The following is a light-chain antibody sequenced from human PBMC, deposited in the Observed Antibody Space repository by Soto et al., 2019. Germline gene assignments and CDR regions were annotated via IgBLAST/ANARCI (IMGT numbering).Light chain of an antibody. CDR1: QSISSY. CDR3: QQSYRTPPWT. V-gene: IGKV1-39*01. Sequence: DIQMTQSPSSLSASVGDRVTITCRASQSISSYLNWYQQKPGKAPKLLIYDASCLQSGVPSRFSGSGSGTDFTLTISSRQPEDFATYYCQQSYRTPPWTFGQGTKVEIK. CDR2: DAS. J-gene: IGKJ1*01.